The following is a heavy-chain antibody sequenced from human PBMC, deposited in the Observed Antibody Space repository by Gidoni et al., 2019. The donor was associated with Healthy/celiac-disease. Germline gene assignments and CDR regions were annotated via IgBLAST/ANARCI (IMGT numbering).Heavy chain of an antibody. D-gene: IGHD3-16*02. Sequence: QVQLVQSGAEVKKPGASVKVSCQASGYTFTSYYMHWVRQAPGQGLEWMGIINPSGGSTSYAQKFQGRVTMTRDTSTSTVYMELSSLRSEDTAVYYCARGYDYVWGSYRSLWYWGQGTLVTVSS. J-gene: IGHJ4*02. CDR1: GYTFTSYY. CDR2: INPSGGST. CDR3: ARGYDYVWGSYRSLWY. V-gene: IGHV1-46*01.